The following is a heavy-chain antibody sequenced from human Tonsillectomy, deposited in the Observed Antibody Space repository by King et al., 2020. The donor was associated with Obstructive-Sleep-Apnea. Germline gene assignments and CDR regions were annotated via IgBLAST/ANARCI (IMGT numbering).Heavy chain of an antibody. V-gene: IGHV3-73*02. D-gene: IGHD2-21*02. CDR3: TRPGGDASYYYGMDV. CDR2: IRSKDNNYAT. CDR1: GFIISGSA. Sequence: VQLVESGGGLVQPGGSLKLSCAASGFIISGSAMHWVRQASGKGLEWIGRIRSKDNNYATAYAASVKGRLTVSRDDSKNTAYLQMNRLKTEDTAVYYCTRPGGDASYYYGMDVWGQGATVTVSS. J-gene: IGHJ6*02.